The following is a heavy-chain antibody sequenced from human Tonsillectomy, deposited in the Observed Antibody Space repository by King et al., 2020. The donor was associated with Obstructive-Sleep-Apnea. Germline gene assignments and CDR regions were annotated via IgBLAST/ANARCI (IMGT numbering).Heavy chain of an antibody. CDR3: ARWAPGLYYFDY. Sequence: VQLQQWGAGLLKPSETLSLTCAVYGGSFSGYYCGWIRQPPGKGVEWIGEINHSGSTNYNPSPKSRVTISVDTSKNQFSLKLSSVTAADTAVYYCARWAPGLYYFDYWGQGTLVTVSS. V-gene: IGHV4-34*01. CDR2: INHSGST. CDR1: GGSFSGYY. D-gene: IGHD3-10*01. J-gene: IGHJ4*02.